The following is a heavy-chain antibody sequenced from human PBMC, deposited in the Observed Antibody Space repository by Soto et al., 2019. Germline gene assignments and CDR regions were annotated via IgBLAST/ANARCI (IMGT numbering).Heavy chain of an antibody. D-gene: IGHD2-2*01. Sequence: GGSLSLSYAASGFTVSGNYMSWVRQAPGKGLECVSTIYSGGATYYADSVKGRFIISRDSSKNVVYLHMNSLRAEDTATYYCARDSSLPAFDAFDMWGQGTMVTVSS. V-gene: IGHV3-66*01. CDR1: GFTVSGNY. CDR2: IYSGGAT. J-gene: IGHJ3*02. CDR3: ARDSSLPAFDAFDM.